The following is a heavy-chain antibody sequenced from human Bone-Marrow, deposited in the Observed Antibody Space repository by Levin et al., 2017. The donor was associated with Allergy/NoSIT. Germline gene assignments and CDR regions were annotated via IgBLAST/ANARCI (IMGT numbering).Heavy chain of an antibody. CDR1: GFTLRSYA. V-gene: IGHV3-23*01. D-gene: IGHD2-15*01. Sequence: QSGGSLRLSCAASGFTLRSYAMSWVRQAPGKGLEWVSAITASGGSAYYADSVKGRFTISGDNSKNTLYLQMSSLRAEDTALYYCAKDLTLTASGLYYWYFDLWAVAPWSLSPQ. CDR2: ITASGGSA. CDR3: AKDLTLTASGLYYWYFDL. J-gene: IGHJ2*01.